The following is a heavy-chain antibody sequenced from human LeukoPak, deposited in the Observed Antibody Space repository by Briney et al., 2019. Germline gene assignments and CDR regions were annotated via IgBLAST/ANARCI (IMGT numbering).Heavy chain of an antibody. J-gene: IGHJ6*02. CDR3: ARVNSGQWLGYYYYYGMDV. V-gene: IGHV1-8*01. CDR2: MNPNSGNT. CDR1: GYTFTSYD. D-gene: IGHD6-19*01. Sequence: ASVKVSCKASGYTFTSYDINWVRQATGQGLEWMGWMNPNSGNTGYAQKFQGRVTMTRNTSISTAYMELSSLRSEDTAVYYCARVNSGQWLGYYYYYGMDVWGQGTTVTVSS.